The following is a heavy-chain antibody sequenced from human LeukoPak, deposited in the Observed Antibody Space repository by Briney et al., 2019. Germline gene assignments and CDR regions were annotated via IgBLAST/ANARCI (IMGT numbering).Heavy chain of an antibody. Sequence: GRSLRLSCAASGFTFSSYAMHWVRQAPGKGLEWVAVISYDGSNKYYADSVKGRFTISRDNSKNTLYLQMNSLRAEDTAAYYCARSLLLTGESFDYWGQGTLVTVSS. CDR1: GFTFSSYA. CDR2: ISYDGSNK. CDR3: ARSLLLTGESFDY. D-gene: IGHD3-16*01. V-gene: IGHV3-30-3*01. J-gene: IGHJ4*02.